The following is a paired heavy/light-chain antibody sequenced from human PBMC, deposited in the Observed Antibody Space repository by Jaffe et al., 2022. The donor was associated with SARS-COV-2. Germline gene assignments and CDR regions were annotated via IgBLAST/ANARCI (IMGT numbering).Light chain of an antibody. V-gene: IGKV4-1*01. J-gene: IGKJ1*01. CDR2: WAS. Sequence: DIVMTQSPDSLAVSLGERATINCKSSRSVLMSSNSKSYLAWYQQKPGQPPKMLIYWASIRESGVPDRISGSGSGTDFTLTISSLQAEDVAVYYCQQYYSIPWTFGQGTKVEIK. CDR1: RSVLMSSNSKSY. CDR3: QQYYSIPWT.
Heavy chain of an antibody. CDR3: AAYGGSSPADY. CDR2: ISSSGTTI. CDR1: GFVFSNYN. V-gene: IGHV3-48*02. J-gene: IGHJ4*02. Sequence: EGQLVESGGSLVQPGGSLRLSCAASGFVFSNYNIHWVRQAPGKGLEWVSYISSSGTTIYYADSVKGRFTISRDNAKNSLYLQMNSLRDEDTAVYYCAAYGGSSPADYWGQGTLVTVSS. D-gene: IGHD2-15*01.